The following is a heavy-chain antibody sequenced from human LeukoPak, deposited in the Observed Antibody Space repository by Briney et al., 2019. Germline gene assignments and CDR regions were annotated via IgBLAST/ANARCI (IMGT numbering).Heavy chain of an antibody. CDR3: ARVGPSDYVWGSYRRYPWFDP. CDR1: GFTFSSYG. Sequence: GGSLRLSCAASGFTFSSYGMHWVRQAPGKGLEWVAFIRYDGSNKYYADSVKGRFTISRDNSKNTLYLQLNSLRAEDTAVYYCARVGPSDYVWGSYRRYPWFDPWGQGTLVTVS. CDR2: IRYDGSNK. J-gene: IGHJ5*02. D-gene: IGHD3-16*02. V-gene: IGHV3-30*02.